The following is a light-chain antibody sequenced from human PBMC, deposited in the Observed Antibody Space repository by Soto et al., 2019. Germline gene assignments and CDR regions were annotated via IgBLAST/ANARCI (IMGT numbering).Light chain of an antibody. V-gene: IGKV3-11*01. CDR3: QQYGISPWT. CDR1: QSVSSY. J-gene: IGKJ1*01. Sequence: EIVLTQSPGTLSLSPGERATLSCRASQSVSSYLAWYQQKPGQAPRLLIYDASNRATGIPARFSGSGSGTDFTLTISSLEPEDFAVYYCQQYGISPWTFGQGTKVDIK. CDR2: DAS.